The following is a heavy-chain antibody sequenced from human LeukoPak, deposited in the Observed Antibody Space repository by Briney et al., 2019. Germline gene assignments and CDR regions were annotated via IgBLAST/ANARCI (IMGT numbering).Heavy chain of an antibody. CDR2: ISGSGGST. J-gene: IGHJ4*02. Sequence: GGSLRLSCAASGFTFSSYAMNWVRQAPGKGLGWVSGISGSGGSTYYADSVKGRFTISRDNSKNTLYLQMNSLRAEDTAVYYCVKADSGYDLLFDYWGQGTLVTVSS. V-gene: IGHV3-23*01. CDR3: VKADSGYDLLFDY. D-gene: IGHD5-12*01. CDR1: GFTFSSYA.